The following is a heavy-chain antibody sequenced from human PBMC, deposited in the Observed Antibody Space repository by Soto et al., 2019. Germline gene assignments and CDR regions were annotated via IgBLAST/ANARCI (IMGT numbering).Heavy chain of an antibody. V-gene: IGHV4-4*02. D-gene: IGHD3-9*01. CDR1: SGSISSSNW. Sequence: QVQLQESGPGLVKPSGTLSLTCAVSSGSISSSNWWSWVRQPPGKGLEWIGEIYHSGSTNYNPSLKSRVTISVDKSKNQFSLKLSSVTAPDTAVYYCARVHYDILTGSPNFDYWGQGTLVTVSS. CDR2: IYHSGST. J-gene: IGHJ4*02. CDR3: ARVHYDILTGSPNFDY.